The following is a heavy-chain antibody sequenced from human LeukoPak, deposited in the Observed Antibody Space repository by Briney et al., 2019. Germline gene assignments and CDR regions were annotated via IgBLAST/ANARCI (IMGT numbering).Heavy chain of an antibody. D-gene: IGHD3-3*01. J-gene: IGHJ6*03. CDR2: ISSSSSYI. Sequence: PGGSLRLSCAASGFTFSSYSMNWVRQAPGKGLEWVSSISSSSSYIYYADSVKGRFTISRDNAKNPLYLQMNSLRAEDTAVYYCARDLDRYYDFWSAPHYYYYMDVWGKGTTVTVSS. CDR3: ARDLDRYYDFWSAPHYYYYMDV. CDR1: GFTFSSYS. V-gene: IGHV3-21*01.